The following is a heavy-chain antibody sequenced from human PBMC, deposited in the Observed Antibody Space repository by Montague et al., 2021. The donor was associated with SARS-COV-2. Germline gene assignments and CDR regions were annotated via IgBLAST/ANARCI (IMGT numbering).Heavy chain of an antibody. V-gene: IGHV4-59*11. CDR2: IYYSGGI. D-gene: IGHD3-10*01. CDR1: GGSMSDHY. Sequence: ETMSLTCTVSGGSMSDHYWAWIRQPPGKGLEWLAYIYYSGGINSNASLKSRVSVSVDTSKNQFSLKLTSVTAADTAVYYCARAVSVRRAVNWFDPWGQGTLVTVSS. J-gene: IGHJ5*02. CDR3: ARAVSVRRAVNWFDP.